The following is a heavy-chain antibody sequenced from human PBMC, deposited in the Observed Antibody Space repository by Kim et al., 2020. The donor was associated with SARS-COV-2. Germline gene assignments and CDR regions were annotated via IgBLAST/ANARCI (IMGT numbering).Heavy chain of an antibody. J-gene: IGHJ4*02. CDR2: RNK. D-gene: IGHD3-22*01. V-gene: IGHV3-33*01. Sequence: RNKYYSDSVKGRFTISRYNSKNTLYLQMNSLRAEDTAVYYCAGGRVIDYWGQGPLVTVSS. CDR3: AGGRVIDY.